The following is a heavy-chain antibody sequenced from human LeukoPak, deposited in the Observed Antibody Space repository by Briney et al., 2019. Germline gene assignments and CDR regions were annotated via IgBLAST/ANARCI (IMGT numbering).Heavy chain of an antibody. V-gene: IGHV3-21*01. CDR2: ISSSSSYI. CDR3: ARVLPRGSYFDY. J-gene: IGHJ4*02. CDR1: GFTFSSYE. D-gene: IGHD1-26*01. Sequence: GGSLRLSCAASGFTFSSYEMNWVRQAPGKGLEWVSSISSSSSYIYYADSVKGRFTISRDNAKNSLYLQMNSLRAEDTAVYYCARVLPRGSYFDYWGQGTLVTVSS.